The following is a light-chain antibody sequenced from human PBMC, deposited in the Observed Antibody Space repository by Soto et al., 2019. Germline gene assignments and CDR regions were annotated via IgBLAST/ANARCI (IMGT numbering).Light chain of an antibody. J-gene: IGKJ4*01. CDR3: QQCRNWPLT. CDR2: DAS. V-gene: IGKV3-15*01. Sequence: EIVMTQSPATLSVSPGEGATLSCKASQNVYNNLAWYQQRPGQPPRLLIYDASTRATGISARVSGSGYGTEFTLTISSLKSEDFAVYFCQQCRNWPLTFGGGTKVQIK. CDR1: QNVYNN.